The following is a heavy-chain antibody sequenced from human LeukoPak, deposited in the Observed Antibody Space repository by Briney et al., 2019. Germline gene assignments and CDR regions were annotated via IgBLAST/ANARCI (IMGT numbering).Heavy chain of an antibody. J-gene: IGHJ3*02. V-gene: IGHV4-59*11. CDR2: ISSIGST. Sequence: SQTPSLTCSVSDDSFSTHYWTWIRQPPGKGLEWIGYISSIGSTNYNPPLKSRVTISVDTSKNQFSLKMTSVTAADTAVYYCARDPTTVTKGFDIWGQGTMVTVSS. D-gene: IGHD4-17*01. CDR1: DDSFSTHY. CDR3: ARDPTTVTKGFDI.